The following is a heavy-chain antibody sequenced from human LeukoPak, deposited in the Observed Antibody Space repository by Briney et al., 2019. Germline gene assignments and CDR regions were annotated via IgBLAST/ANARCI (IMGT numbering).Heavy chain of an antibody. Sequence: GESLKISCKGSGYSFTSYWIGWVRQMPGKGLEWMGIIYPGDSDTRYSPSFQGQVTISADNSINTAYLQWSSLKASDTAMFYCARIGSRLVWINNYWYVDLWGRGTQVTVSS. D-gene: IGHD5-12*01. V-gene: IGHV5-51*01. J-gene: IGHJ2*01. CDR3: ARIGSRLVWINNYWYVDL. CDR1: GYSFTSYW. CDR2: IYPGDSDT.